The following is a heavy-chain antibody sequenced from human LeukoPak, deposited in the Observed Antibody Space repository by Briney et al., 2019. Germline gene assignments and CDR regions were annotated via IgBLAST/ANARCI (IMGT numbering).Heavy chain of an antibody. CDR1: GVSFSGYY. J-gene: IGHJ4*02. Sequence: SETLSLTCAVYGVSFSGYYWSWIRQPPGKGLEWIGEINHSGSTYYNPSLKSRVTISVDSSKNQFSLKLTSVTAADTAVYYCATLGEYYDSSGYYYNWGQGTLVTVSS. CDR2: INHSGST. V-gene: IGHV4-34*01. D-gene: IGHD3-22*01. CDR3: ATLGEYYDSSGYYYN.